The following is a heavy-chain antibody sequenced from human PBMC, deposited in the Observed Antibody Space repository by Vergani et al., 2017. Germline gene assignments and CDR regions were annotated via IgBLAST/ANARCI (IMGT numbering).Heavy chain of an antibody. J-gene: IGHJ4*02. CDR2: FYSSGIY. D-gene: IGHD3-16*01. Sequence: QVQLQESGPGLLKPSQTLSLTCTVSGDSISSDNLYWHWLRQPAGKGLEWIGRFYSSGIYNYNPSLKSRVSMSLDTSKNQFSLHLTSVTAADSATYYCASDRRFRMRYVHLGLWGQGALVNVSS. CDR1: GDSISSDNLY. CDR3: ASDRRFRMRYVHLGL. V-gene: IGHV4-61*02.